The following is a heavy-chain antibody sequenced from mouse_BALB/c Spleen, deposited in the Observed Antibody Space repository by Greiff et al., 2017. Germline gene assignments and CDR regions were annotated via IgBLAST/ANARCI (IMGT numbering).Heavy chain of an antibody. J-gene: IGHJ2*01. CDR1: GFTFSSYT. Sequence: EVKLMESGGGLVKPGGSLKLSCAASGFTFSSYTMSWVRQTPEKRLEWVATISSGGSYTYYPDSVKGRFTISRDNAKNTLYLQMSSLKSEDTAMYYCTRGPYDYDEVAFDYWGQGTTLTVSS. D-gene: IGHD2-4*01. V-gene: IGHV5-6-4*01. CDR3: TRGPYDYDEVAFDY. CDR2: ISSGGSYT.